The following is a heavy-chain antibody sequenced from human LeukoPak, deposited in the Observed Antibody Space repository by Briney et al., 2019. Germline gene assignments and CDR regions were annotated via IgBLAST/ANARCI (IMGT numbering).Heavy chain of an antibody. CDR3: ARVSRSDDFWSGYYYYYYYYMDV. CDR2: MNPNSGNT. CDR1: GYTFTSYD. V-gene: IGHV1-8*01. D-gene: IGHD3-3*01. Sequence: GASVKVSCKASGYTFTSYDINWVRQATGQGLEWMGWMNPNSGNTGYAQKFQGRVTMTRNTSISTAYMELSSLRSEDTAVYYCARVSRSDDFWSGYYYYYYYYMDVWAKGPRSPSP. J-gene: IGHJ6*03.